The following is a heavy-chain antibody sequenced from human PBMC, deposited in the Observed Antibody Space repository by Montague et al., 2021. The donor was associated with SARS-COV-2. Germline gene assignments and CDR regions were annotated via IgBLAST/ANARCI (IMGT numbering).Heavy chain of an antibody. CDR2: ISYDGSNK. Sequence: SLRLSCAASGLTFSSYAMHWVRQAPGNGLEWVAVISYDGSNKYYADPVKGRFTISRDNSKNTLYLQMNSLRAEDTAVYYCAREGLSGSYYGFLDYWGQGTLVTVSS. CDR3: AREGLSGSYYGFLDY. CDR1: GLTFSSYA. V-gene: IGHV3-30-3*01. J-gene: IGHJ4*02. D-gene: IGHD3-10*01.